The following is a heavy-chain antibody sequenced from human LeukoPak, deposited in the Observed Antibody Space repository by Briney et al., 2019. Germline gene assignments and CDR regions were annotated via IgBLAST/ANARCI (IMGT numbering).Heavy chain of an antibody. D-gene: IGHD3-16*01. CDR3: ARDLFRYDYVWGNDAFDI. CDR2: IYYSGST. V-gene: IGHV4-59*01. J-gene: IGHJ3*02. CDR1: GGSISSYY. Sequence: SETLSLTCTVSGGSISSYYWSWIRQPPGKGLEWIGYIYYSGSTNYNPSLKSRVTISVDTSKNQFSLKLSPVTAADTAVYYCARDLFRYDYVWGNDAFDIWGQGTMVTVSS.